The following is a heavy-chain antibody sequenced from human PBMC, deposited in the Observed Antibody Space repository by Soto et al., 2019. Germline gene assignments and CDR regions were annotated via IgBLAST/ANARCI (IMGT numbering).Heavy chain of an antibody. CDR1: GFTFSSYA. J-gene: IGHJ4*02. CDR2: ISGSGGST. V-gene: IGHV3-23*01. D-gene: IGHD4-4*01. CDR3: AKDPEGRVTTKGND. Sequence: EVQLLESGGGLVQPGGSLRLSCAASGFTFSSYAMSWVRQAPGMGLEWVSAISGSGGSTYYADSVKGRFTISRDNSKNTLYLQMNSLRAEDTAVYYCAKDPEGRVTTKGNDWGQGTLVTVSS.